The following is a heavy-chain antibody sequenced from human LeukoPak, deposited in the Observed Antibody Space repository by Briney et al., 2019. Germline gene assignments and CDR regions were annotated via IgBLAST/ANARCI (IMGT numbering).Heavy chain of an antibody. V-gene: IGHV1-69*13. J-gene: IGHJ5*02. CDR1: GGTFSSYA. Sequence: SVKVSCKASGGTFSSYAISWVRQAPGQGVEWMGGISPIFGTANYAQKFQGRVTITAEESRRTAYMEISRLRSEDTAVYYCASGTGSYPRNWFDLWGQGTLVTVSS. CDR3: ASGTGSYPRNWFDL. D-gene: IGHD3-16*02. CDR2: ISPIFGTA.